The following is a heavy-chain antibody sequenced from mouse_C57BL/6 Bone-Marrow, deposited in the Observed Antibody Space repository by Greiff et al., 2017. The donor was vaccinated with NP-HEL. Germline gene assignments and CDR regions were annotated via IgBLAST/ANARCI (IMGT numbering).Heavy chain of an antibody. CDR1: GYTFTSYW. D-gene: IGHD1-2*01. J-gene: IGHJ2*01. Sequence: QVQLQQPGAELVKPGASVKLSCKASGYTFTSYWMHWVKQRPGQGLEWIGMIHPNSGSTNYNEKFKSKATLTVDKSSSTAYMQLSSLTSEDSAVYYCAREATALDFDYWGQGTTLTVSS. V-gene: IGHV1-64*01. CDR2: IHPNSGST. CDR3: AREATALDFDY.